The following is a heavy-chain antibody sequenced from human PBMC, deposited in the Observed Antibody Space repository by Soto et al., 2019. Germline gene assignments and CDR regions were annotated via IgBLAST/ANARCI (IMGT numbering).Heavy chain of an antibody. CDR1: GYTLTELS. D-gene: IGHD1-26*01. CDR3: ATALIVGASRLFDY. V-gene: IGHV1-24*01. J-gene: IGHJ4*02. CDR2: FDPEDGET. Sequence: GXSVKDSCEVSGYTLTELSMHWVRQAPGKGLEWMGGFDPEDGETIYSQKFQGRVTMTEDTSTDTAYMELSSLRSEDTAVYYCATALIVGASRLFDYWGQGTLVTVSS.